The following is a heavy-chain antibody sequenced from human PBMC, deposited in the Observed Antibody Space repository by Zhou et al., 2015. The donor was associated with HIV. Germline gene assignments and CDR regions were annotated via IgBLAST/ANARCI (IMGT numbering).Heavy chain of an antibody. V-gene: IGHV1-69*06. CDR1: GAPFNTFA. CDR3: ARGYSHGDYEVFFKE. Sequence: QVQLVQSGAEVKKPGSSVKVSCKTYGAPFNTFALNWVRQAPGQGPEWMGTITPMFGTADYARKFQGRVSITADTSTRTGYMELNSLRYEDTAVYYCARGYSHGDYEVFFKEWGQGTLITVSS. CDR2: ITPMFGTA. J-gene: IGHJ1*01. D-gene: IGHD4-17*01.